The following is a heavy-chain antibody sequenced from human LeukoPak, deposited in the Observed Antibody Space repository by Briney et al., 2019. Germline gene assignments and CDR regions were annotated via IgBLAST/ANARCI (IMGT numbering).Heavy chain of an antibody. CDR1: GYTFTGYY. CDR2: INPNSGGT. D-gene: IGHD5-12*01. V-gene: IGHV1-2*02. Sequence: GASVKVSCKASGYTFTGYYMHWVRQAPGQGLEWMGWINPNSGGTNYAQKFQGRVTMTRDTSISTAYMELSRLRSDDTAVYYCAREVNSGYDLERCFDYWGQGTLVTVSS. J-gene: IGHJ4*02. CDR3: AREVNSGYDLERCFDY.